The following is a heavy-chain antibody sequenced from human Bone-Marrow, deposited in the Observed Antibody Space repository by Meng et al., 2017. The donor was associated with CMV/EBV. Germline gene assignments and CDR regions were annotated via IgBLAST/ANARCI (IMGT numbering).Heavy chain of an antibody. CDR1: GFTFSNYN. J-gene: IGHJ4*02. V-gene: IGHV3-21*01. D-gene: IGHD1-26*01. Sequence: GESLKISCAASGFTFSNYNMNWVRQAPGKGLEWVSSISSSSRYIYYADSVKGRFTISRDNAKNSLYLQMNSLRAEDTAVYYCARDGFVVGADYFDYWGQGTLVPVSS. CDR3: ARDGFVVGADYFDY. CDR2: ISSSSRYI.